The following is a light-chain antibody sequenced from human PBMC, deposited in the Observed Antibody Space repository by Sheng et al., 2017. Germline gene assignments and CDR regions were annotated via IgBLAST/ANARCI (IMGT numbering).Light chain of an antibody. V-gene: IGLV1-40*01. CDR3: QSYDKNLRYV. CDR1: SSNIGAGYD. CDR2: GNR. Sequence: QSVLTQPPSVSGAPGQRVTISCTGNSSNIGAGYDVHWYQQLPEAAPKLLIYGNRHRPSGVPDRFSGSKSGTSASLAITGLQAEDEADYYCQSYDKNLRYVFGTGTKVSVL. J-gene: IGLJ1*01.